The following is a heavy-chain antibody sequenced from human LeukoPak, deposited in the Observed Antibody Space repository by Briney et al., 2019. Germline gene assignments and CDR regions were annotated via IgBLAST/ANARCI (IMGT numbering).Heavy chain of an antibody. CDR1: GVSISSYY. CDR2: IYYSGST. D-gene: IGHD3/OR15-3a*01. V-gene: IGHV4-59*01. J-gene: IGHJ4*02. Sequence: SETLSLTCTVSGVSISSYYWSWLRQPPGKGLEWLGYIYYSGSTNYNPSLKSRVTISVDTSKNQFSLKLSSVTAADTAVYYCAREWTGFDYWGQGTLVTVSS. CDR3: AREWTGFDY.